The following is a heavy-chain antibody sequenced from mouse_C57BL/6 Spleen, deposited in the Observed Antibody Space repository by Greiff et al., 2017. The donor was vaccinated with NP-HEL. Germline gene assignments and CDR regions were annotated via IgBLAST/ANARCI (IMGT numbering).Heavy chain of an antibody. V-gene: IGHV1-61*01. CDR3: ARYGSSYVNFDY. J-gene: IGHJ2*01. CDR2: IYPSDSET. CDR1: GYTFTSYW. D-gene: IGHD1-1*01. Sequence: VQLQQPGAELVRPGSSVKLSCKASGYTFTSYWMDWVKQRPGQGLEWIGNIYPSDSETHYNQKFKDKATLTVDKSSSTAYMQLSSLTSEDSAVYYCARYGSSYVNFDYWGQGTTLTVSS.